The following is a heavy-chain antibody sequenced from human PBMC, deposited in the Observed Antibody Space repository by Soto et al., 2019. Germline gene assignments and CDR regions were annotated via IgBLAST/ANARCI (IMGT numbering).Heavy chain of an antibody. CDR2: IYYSWST. CDR3: ARDLGWGVVTGYFDY. Sequence: QVQLQESGPGLVKPSQTLSLTCTVSGGSISSGDYYWSWIRQPPGKGLEWIGYIYYSWSTYYNPSLKSRVTISVDTSKNQFSLKLSSVTAADTAVYYCARDLGWGVVTGYFDYWGQGTLVTVSS. J-gene: IGHJ4*02. V-gene: IGHV4-30-4*01. CDR1: GGSISSGDYY. D-gene: IGHD2-21*02.